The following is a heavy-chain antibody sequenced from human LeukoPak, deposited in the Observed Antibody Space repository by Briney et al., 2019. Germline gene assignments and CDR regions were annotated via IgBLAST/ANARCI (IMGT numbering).Heavy chain of an antibody. CDR3: AKDSRGFDY. V-gene: IGHV3-9*01. CDR1: GFTFDDYA. CDR2: ISWNSGSI. Sequence: GRSLRLSCAASGFTFDDYAMHWVRQAPGKGLEWVSGISWNSGSIGYADSVKGRFTISRDNAKNSLYLQMNSLRADDTALYYCAKDSRGFDYWGQGTLVTVSS. J-gene: IGHJ4*02.